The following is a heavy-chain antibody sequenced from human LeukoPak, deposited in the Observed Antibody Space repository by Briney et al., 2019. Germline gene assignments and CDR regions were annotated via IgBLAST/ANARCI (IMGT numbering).Heavy chain of an antibody. CDR2: ISGYNGNT. V-gene: IGHV1-18*01. CDR3: ARDCPYYGSGSYYRFDY. Sequence: ASVKVSCKASGYTFTTYNINWVRQAPGQGLEWMGWISGYNGNTNYAQKLQGRVTMTTDTSTSTAYMELRSLKSDDTAVYYCARDCPYYGSGSYYRFDYWGQGTLVTVSS. D-gene: IGHD3-10*01. J-gene: IGHJ4*02. CDR1: GYTFTTYN.